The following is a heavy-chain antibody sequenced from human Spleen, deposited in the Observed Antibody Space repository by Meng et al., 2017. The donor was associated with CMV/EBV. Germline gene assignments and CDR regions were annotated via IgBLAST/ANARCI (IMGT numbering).Heavy chain of an antibody. V-gene: IGHV4-34*01. CDR1: GGSFSGSY. D-gene: IGHD6-13*01. Sequence: GSLRLSCAVYGGSFSGSYWSWIRQSPGKGLEWIGEINHSGSTNYNPSLKSRVTISVDTSKNQFSLKLNSVTAADTAVYYCARSSSWANWFDPWGQGTLVTVSS. J-gene: IGHJ5*02. CDR3: ARSSSWANWFDP. CDR2: INHSGST.